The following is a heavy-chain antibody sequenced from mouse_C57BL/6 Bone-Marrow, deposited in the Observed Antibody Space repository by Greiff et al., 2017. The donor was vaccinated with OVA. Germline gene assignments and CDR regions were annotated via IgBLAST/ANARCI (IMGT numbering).Heavy chain of an antibody. V-gene: IGHV6-6*01. CDR2: IRNKANNHAT. Sequence: EVQWVESGGGLVQPGGSMKLSCAASGFTFSDAWMDWVRQSPEKGLEWVAEIRNKANNHATYYAESVKGRFTISRDDSKSSVYLQMNSLRAEDTGIYYCTRNDGYLFDYWGQGTTLTVSS. J-gene: IGHJ2*01. D-gene: IGHD2-3*01. CDR3: TRNDGYLFDY. CDR1: GFTFSDAW.